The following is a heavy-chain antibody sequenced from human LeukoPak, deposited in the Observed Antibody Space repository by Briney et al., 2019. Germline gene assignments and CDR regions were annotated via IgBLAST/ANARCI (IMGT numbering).Heavy chain of an antibody. J-gene: IGHJ6*03. CDR3: ARTGRGSSSWIYYYYYMDV. CDR2: IYYSGST. V-gene: IGHV4-59*01. CDR1: GGSISSYY. D-gene: IGHD6-13*01. Sequence: SETLSLTCTVSGGSISSYYWSWIRQPPGKGLEWIGYIYYSGSTNYNPSLKSRVTISVDTSKNQFSLKLSSVTAADTAVNYCARTGRGSSSWIYYYYYMDVWGKGTTVTVSS.